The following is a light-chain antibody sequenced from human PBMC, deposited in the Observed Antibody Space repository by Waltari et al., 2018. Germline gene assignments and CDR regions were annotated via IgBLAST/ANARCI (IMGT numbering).Light chain of an antibody. CDR2: LTS. J-gene: IGKJ1*01. CDR3: QHYKSLPVS. Sequence: IVLTQSPGTLSLSPGERATLSCRASQSVSIYLAWYQQKPGQAPRLLIYLTSTRATGIPDRFSGSGSGTDFSLTISGLEPEDFAVYYCQHYKSLPVSFGQGTRVEIK. CDR1: QSVSIY. V-gene: IGKV3-20*01.